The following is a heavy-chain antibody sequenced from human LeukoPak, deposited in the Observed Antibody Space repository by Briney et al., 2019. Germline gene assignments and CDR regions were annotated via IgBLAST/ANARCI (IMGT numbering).Heavy chain of an antibody. Sequence: PGGSLRLSCAASGFTFSNAWMSWVRQAPGKGLEWVGRIKSKTGGGTTDYAAPVKGRFTISRDDSKNTLYLQMNSLKTEDTAVYYCTTDITMVRGNDWGQGTLVTVSS. CDR2: IKSKTGGGTT. CDR3: TTDITMVRGND. J-gene: IGHJ4*02. V-gene: IGHV3-15*01. D-gene: IGHD3-10*01. CDR1: GFTFSNAW.